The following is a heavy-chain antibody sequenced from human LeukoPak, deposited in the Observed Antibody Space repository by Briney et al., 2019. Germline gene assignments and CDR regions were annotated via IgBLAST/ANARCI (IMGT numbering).Heavy chain of an antibody. Sequence: SETLSLTCTVSGGSISSSGYYWGWIRQPPGKGLEWIGSIYYSGSTNYNPSLKSRVTISVDKSKNQFSLKLSSVTAADTAVYYCARDLYSSSWYLFDYWGQGTLVTVSS. CDR1: GGSISSSGYY. V-gene: IGHV4-39*07. D-gene: IGHD6-13*01. CDR3: ARDLYSSSWYLFDY. J-gene: IGHJ4*02. CDR2: IYYSGST.